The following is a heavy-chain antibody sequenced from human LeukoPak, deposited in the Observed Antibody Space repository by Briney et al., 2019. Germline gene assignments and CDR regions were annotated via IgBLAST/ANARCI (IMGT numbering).Heavy chain of an antibody. J-gene: IGHJ3*02. Sequence: ASVKVSCKASRNIFTGYFIHWVRRAPGQGLEWMGWINPNSGGTNYAQKFQGRVTMTRDTSISTAYMELSRLRSDDTAVYYCARDRGGYCGGDCWDAFDIWGQGTMVTVSS. CDR1: RNIFTGYF. D-gene: IGHD2-21*02. CDR2: INPNSGGT. CDR3: ARDRGGYCGGDCWDAFDI. V-gene: IGHV1-2*02.